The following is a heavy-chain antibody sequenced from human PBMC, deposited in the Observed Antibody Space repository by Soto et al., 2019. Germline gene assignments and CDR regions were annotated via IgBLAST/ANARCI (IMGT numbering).Heavy chain of an antibody. V-gene: IGHV3-30*18. D-gene: IGHD4-17*01. Sequence: PGGSLRLSCAASGFTFSSYGMHWVRQAPGKGLEWVAVISYDGSNKYYADSVKGRFTISRDNSKNTLYLQMNSLRAEDTAVYYCAKDVPADYGDELELGYYYGMDVWGQGTTVTVSS. J-gene: IGHJ6*02. CDR3: AKDVPADYGDELELGYYYGMDV. CDR1: GFTFSSYG. CDR2: ISYDGSNK.